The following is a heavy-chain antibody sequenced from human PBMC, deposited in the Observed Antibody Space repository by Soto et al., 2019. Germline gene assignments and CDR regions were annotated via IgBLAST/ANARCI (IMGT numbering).Heavy chain of an antibody. CDR3: ARSAYIVLMVYAIGAAFDI. V-gene: IGHV1-69*13. J-gene: IGHJ3*02. CDR2: IIPIFGTA. D-gene: IGHD2-8*01. CDR1: GGTFSSYA. Sequence: GASVKVSCKASGGTFSSYAISWVRQAPGQGLEWMGGIIPIFGTANYAQKFQGRVTLTADESTSTAYMELSSLRSEDTAVYYCARSAYIVLMVYAIGAAFDIWGQGTMVTVSS.